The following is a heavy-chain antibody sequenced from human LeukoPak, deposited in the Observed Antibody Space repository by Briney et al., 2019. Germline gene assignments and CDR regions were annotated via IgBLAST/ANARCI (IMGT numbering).Heavy chain of an antibody. CDR1: GGTFSSYA. CDR2: IIPIFGTA. Sequence: SGGTFSSYAISWVRQAPGQGLEWXGGIIPIFGTANYAQKFQGRVTITADKSTSTAYMELSSLRSEDTAVYYCASPARIAAAGAHFDYWGQGTLVTVSS. J-gene: IGHJ4*02. V-gene: IGHV1-69*06. D-gene: IGHD6-13*01. CDR3: ASPARIAAAGAHFDY.